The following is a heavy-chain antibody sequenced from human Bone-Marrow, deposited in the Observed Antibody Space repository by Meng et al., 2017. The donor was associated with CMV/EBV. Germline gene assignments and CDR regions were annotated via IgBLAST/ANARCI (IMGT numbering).Heavy chain of an antibody. V-gene: IGHV1-8*01. J-gene: IGHJ5*02. CDR3: TRADRSFDFWSGYPRFDP. D-gene: IGHD3-3*01. CDR2: MNPNSGIT. Sequence: ASVKVSCKTSGYTFTSFDINWVRQATGQGLEWMGWMNPNSGITGYAQKFQGRVTMTRNTSISTAYMELSSLRSEDTAVYYCTRADRSFDFWSGYPRFDPWGQGTLVTVSS. CDR1: GYTFTSFD.